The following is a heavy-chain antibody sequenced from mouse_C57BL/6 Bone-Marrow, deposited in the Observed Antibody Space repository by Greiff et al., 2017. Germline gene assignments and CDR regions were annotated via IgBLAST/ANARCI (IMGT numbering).Heavy chain of an antibody. CDR1: GYTFTDYN. Sequence: VQLQQSGPELVKPGASVKIPCTASGYTFTDYNMDWVKQSHGKSLEWIGDINPNNGGTIYNQKFKGKATLTVDKSSSTAYMELRSLTSEDTAVYYCARTGGLLPLAYWGQGTLVTVSA. J-gene: IGHJ3*01. CDR3: ARTGGLLPLAY. D-gene: IGHD3-1*01. V-gene: IGHV1-18*01. CDR2: INPNNGGT.